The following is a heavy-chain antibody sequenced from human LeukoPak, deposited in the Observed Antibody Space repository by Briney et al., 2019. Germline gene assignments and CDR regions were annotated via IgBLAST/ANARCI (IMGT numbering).Heavy chain of an antibody. CDR3: ARDVAADDAFDI. V-gene: IGHV4-59*01. CDR2: IYYSGST. D-gene: IGHD6-13*01. CDR1: GGSISSYY. Sequence: SETPSLTCTVSGGSISSYYWSWIRQPPGKGLEWIGYIYYSGSTNYNPSLKSRVTISVDTSKNQFSLKLSSVTAADTAVYYCARDVAADDAFDIWGQGTMVTVSS. J-gene: IGHJ3*02.